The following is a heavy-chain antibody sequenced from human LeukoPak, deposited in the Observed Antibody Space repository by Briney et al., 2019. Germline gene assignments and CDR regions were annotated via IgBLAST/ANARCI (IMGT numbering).Heavy chain of an antibody. J-gene: IGHJ4*02. V-gene: IGHV3-72*01. CDR1: GFTFSDHY. CDR3: ASGAVAGRFDY. CDR2: TRNKANSYTT. Sequence: PGGSLRLSCAASGFTFSDHYMDWVRQAPGKGLELVGRTRNKANSYTTEYAASVKGRFTISRDDSKNSLYLQMNSLKTEDTAVYYCASGAVAGRFDYWGQGTLVSVST. D-gene: IGHD6-19*01.